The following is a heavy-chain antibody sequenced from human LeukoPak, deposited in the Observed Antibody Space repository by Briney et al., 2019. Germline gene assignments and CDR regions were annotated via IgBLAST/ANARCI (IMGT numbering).Heavy chain of an antibody. CDR1: GYTFTGYY. V-gene: IGHV1-2*02. Sequence: ASVKVSCKASGYTFTGYYTHWVRQAPGQGLEWMGWINPNSGGTNYAQKFQGRVTMTRDTSISTAYMELSRLRSDDTAVYYCARESCTNGVCYPYFDYWGQGTLVTVSS. D-gene: IGHD2-8*01. CDR3: ARESCTNGVCYPYFDY. J-gene: IGHJ4*02. CDR2: INPNSGGT.